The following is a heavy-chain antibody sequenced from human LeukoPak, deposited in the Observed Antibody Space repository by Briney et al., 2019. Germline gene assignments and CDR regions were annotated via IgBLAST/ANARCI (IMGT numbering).Heavy chain of an antibody. J-gene: IGHJ3*02. V-gene: IGHV3-23*01. Sequence: GGSLRLSCAASGFTFSSYAMSWVRQTPGKGLEWVSAISGSGGSTYYADSVKGRFTISRDNSKNTLYLQMNSLRAEDTAVYYCAKVLSVTMVRGVMGAFDIWGQGTMVTVSS. D-gene: IGHD3-10*01. CDR1: GFTFSSYA. CDR2: ISGSGGST. CDR3: AKVLSVTMVRGVMGAFDI.